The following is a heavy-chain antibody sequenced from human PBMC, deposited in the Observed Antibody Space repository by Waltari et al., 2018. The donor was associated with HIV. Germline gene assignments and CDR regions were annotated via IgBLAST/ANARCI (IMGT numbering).Heavy chain of an antibody. D-gene: IGHD2-2*01. Sequence: EVQLVESGGGLVQSGGSLRLSCAVSGLSFSGYWMSWVRQAPGKGRELVANRREDGGEKYYVDSVKGRFTISRDNAKNSLYLQMNSLRAEDTAMYYCARARYCSSISCSYFDDWGQGTLVTVSS. V-gene: IGHV3-7*01. CDR1: GLSFSGYW. CDR3: ARARYCSSISCSYFDD. J-gene: IGHJ4*02. CDR2: RREDGGEK.